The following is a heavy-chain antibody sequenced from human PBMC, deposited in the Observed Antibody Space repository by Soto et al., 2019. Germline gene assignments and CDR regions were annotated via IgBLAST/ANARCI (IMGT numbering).Heavy chain of an antibody. V-gene: IGHV3-23*01. CDR1: GFTFSSYA. CDR2: ISGSGGST. D-gene: IGHD6-13*01. J-gene: IGHJ4*02. Sequence: QSGGSLRLSCAASGFTFSSYAMSWVRQAPGKGLEWVSAISGSGGSTYYADSVKGRFTISRDNSKNTLYLQMNSLRAEDTAVYYCAKDPRANIAAAGLYYFDYWGEGTMVTVYS. CDR3: AKDPRANIAAAGLYYFDY.